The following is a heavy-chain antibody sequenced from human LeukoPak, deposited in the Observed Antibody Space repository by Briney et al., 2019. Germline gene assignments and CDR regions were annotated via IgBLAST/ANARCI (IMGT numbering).Heavy chain of an antibody. CDR2: IKEDGSEI. CDR3: ARDLTPLIQLWPRSVDYNYGMDV. Sequence: GGSLRLSCAASGFPFSNYDMNWVRQAPGKGLEWVANIKEDGSEIYYVDVVKGRFTISRDNANNSLYLQMNSLGAEDTAVYYCARDLTPLIQLWPRSVDYNYGMDVWGQGTTVTVSS. V-gene: IGHV3-7*01. J-gene: IGHJ6*02. D-gene: IGHD5-24*01. CDR1: GFPFSNYD.